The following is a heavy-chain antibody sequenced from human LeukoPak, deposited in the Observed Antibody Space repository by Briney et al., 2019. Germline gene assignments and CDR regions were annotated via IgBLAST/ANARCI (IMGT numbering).Heavy chain of an antibody. Sequence: PSETLSLTCTVSGGSISSYYWSWIRQPPGKGLEWIGYIYYSGSTNYNPSLKSRVTISVDTSKNQFSLKLSSVTAADTAVYYCARVSGNTMVRGVIEPLYYYYGMDVWGQGTTVTVSS. D-gene: IGHD3-10*01. CDR3: ARVSGNTMVRGVIEPLYYYYGMDV. V-gene: IGHV4-59*01. CDR2: IYYSGST. J-gene: IGHJ6*02. CDR1: GGSISSYY.